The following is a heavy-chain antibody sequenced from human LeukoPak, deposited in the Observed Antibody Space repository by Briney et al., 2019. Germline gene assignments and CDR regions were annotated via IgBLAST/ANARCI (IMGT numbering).Heavy chain of an antibody. CDR2: INAGNGNT. Sequence: GASVKVSCKASGYTFTNYPVQWVRQAPGQRLEWMGWINAGNGNTKYSQKLQGRVTITRDTSASTAYMELSSLRSEDTAVYYCAREATMSCREWGQGTLVTVSS. CDR1: GYTFTNYP. V-gene: IGHV1-3*01. CDR3: AREATMSCRE. D-gene: IGHD3-10*02. J-gene: IGHJ4*02.